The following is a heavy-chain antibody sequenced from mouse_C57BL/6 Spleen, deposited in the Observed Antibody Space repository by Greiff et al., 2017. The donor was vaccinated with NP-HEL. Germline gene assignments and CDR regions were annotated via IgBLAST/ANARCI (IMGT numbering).Heavy chain of an antibody. Sequence: QVQLQQPGAELVMPGASVKLSCKASGYTFTSYWMHWVKQRPGQGLEWIGEIDPSDSYTNYNQKFKGKSTLTVDKSSSTAYMQLSSLTSEDSAVYYCARGGSSDYAWFAYWGQGTLVTVSA. CDR2: IDPSDSYT. J-gene: IGHJ3*01. CDR1: GYTFTSYW. CDR3: ARGGSSDYAWFAY. D-gene: IGHD3-2*02. V-gene: IGHV1-69*01.